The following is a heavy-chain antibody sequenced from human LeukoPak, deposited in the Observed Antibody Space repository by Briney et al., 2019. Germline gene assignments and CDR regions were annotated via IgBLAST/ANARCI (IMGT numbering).Heavy chain of an antibody. CDR2: IYTSGST. CDR3: AIVVVTVIHYFDY. V-gene: IGHV4-61*02. D-gene: IGHD2-21*02. CDR1: GGSISSGSYY. Sequence: KSSETLSLTCTVSGGSISSGSYYWSWIRQPAGKGLEWIGRIYTSGSTNYNPSLKSRVTISVDTSKNQFSLKLSSVTAADTAVYYCAIVVVTVIHYFDYWGQGTLVTVSS. J-gene: IGHJ4*02.